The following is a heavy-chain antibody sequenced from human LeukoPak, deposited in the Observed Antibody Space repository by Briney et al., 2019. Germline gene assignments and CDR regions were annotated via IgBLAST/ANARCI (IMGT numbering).Heavy chain of an antibody. Sequence: GRSLRLSCAAYAFTFTTYSMNWVRQAPGKGMEWLSYISSSSNTIYYADSVKGRFTISRDNAKNSLYLQMNSLRAEDTAVYYCASLIPYYYDSSTYSPGDYWGQGTLVTVSS. CDR2: ISSSSNTI. CDR3: ASLIPYYYDSSTYSPGDY. D-gene: IGHD3-22*01. J-gene: IGHJ4*02. CDR1: AFTFTTYS. V-gene: IGHV3-48*01.